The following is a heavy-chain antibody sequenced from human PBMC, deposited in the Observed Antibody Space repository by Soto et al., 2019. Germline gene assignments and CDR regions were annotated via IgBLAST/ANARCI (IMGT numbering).Heavy chain of an antibody. Sequence: GWSLRLSCAASGFTFSSFWMSWVRQAPGKGLEWVANIKTDGSETHYVDSVKGRFTISRDNPKTSLFLQMNSLRVEDTAVYFCTSDRYPRFYHGSGSYPYYWGQGT. V-gene: IGHV3-7*03. J-gene: IGHJ4*02. CDR2: IKTDGSET. D-gene: IGHD3-10*01. CDR3: TSDRYPRFYHGSGSYPYY. CDR1: GFTFSSFW.